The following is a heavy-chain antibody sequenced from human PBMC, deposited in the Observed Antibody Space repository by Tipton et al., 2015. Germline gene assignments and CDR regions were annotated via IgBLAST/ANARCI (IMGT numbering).Heavy chain of an antibody. D-gene: IGHD3-9*01. CDR2: ISHSGNT. CDR3: ACQDYDILTRDYQTADY. V-gene: IGHV4-39*07. J-gene: IGHJ4*02. Sequence: TLSLTCTVSGGSISSSSYYWGWIRQPPGKGLEWIGSISHSGNTYYNPSLKSRVTISVDTSKNQFSLRVRSVTAADTAVYYCACQDYDILTRDYQTADYWGQGTLVTVSS. CDR1: GGSISSSSYY.